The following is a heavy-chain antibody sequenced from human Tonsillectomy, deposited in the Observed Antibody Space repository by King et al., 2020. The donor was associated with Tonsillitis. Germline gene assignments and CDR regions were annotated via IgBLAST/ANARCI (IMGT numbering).Heavy chain of an antibody. V-gene: IGHV3-7*03. Sequence: VQLGESGGGLVQPGGSLRLSCAASGFTFSSYWMNWVRQAPGKGLEWVANIKQDGGEKNYVDSVKGRFTISRDNAKNSLYLQMNSLGAEDTAVYYCARDNYDFWRGYSYYYYMDVWGKGTTVTVSS. CDR1: GFTFSSYW. CDR3: ARDNYDFWRGYSYYYYMDV. D-gene: IGHD3-3*01. CDR2: IKQDGGEK. J-gene: IGHJ6*03.